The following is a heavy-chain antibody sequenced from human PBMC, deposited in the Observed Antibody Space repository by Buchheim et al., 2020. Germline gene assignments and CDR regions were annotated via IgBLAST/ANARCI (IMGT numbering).Heavy chain of an antibody. CDR3: ARERIQLWLRTYYYYGMDV. Sequence: QVQLQQWGAGLLKPSETLSLTCAVYGGSFSGYYWSWIRQPPGKGLEWIGEINHSGSTNYNPSLKSRVTISVDTSQKQFSLKLSSVTAADTAVYYCARERIQLWLRTYYYYGMDVWGQGTT. CDR1: GGSFSGYY. D-gene: IGHD5-18*01. J-gene: IGHJ6*02. V-gene: IGHV4-34*01. CDR2: INHSGST.